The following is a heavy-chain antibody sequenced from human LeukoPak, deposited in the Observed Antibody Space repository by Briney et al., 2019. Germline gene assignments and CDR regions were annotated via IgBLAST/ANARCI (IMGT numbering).Heavy chain of an antibody. CDR1: GYTFTNFG. Sequence: ASVKVSCKASGYTFTNFGMNWVRQAPGQGLEWMGWISAYNGNTNYAQKLQGRVTMTTDTSTSTAYMELRSLRSDDTAVYYCARASAYSSGWYGDYWGQGTLVTVSS. CDR3: ARASAYSSGWYGDY. J-gene: IGHJ4*02. CDR2: ISAYNGNT. D-gene: IGHD6-19*01. V-gene: IGHV1-18*01.